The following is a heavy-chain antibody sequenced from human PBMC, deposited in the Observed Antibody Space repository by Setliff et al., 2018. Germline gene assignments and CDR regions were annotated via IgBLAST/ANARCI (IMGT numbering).Heavy chain of an antibody. D-gene: IGHD1-7*01. V-gene: IGHV4-34*01. Sequence: PSETLSLTCAVYGGSFSTYYWIWIRQPPGKGLEWIGEINHSGSTNYNPSLKSRVTISLDTSKHQFSLNLNSVTAADTAVYYCARNWNWGFDPWGRGALVTVSS. J-gene: IGHJ5*02. CDR2: INHSGST. CDR3: ARNWNWGFDP. CDR1: GGSFSTYY.